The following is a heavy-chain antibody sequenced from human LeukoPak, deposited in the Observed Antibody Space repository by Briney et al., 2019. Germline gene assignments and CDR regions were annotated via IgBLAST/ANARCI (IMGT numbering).Heavy chain of an antibody. CDR2: IYTSGGT. CDR3: ARWTTVTRASDY. Sequence: PSETLSLTCTVSGGSISSGSYYWSWIRQPAGKGLEWIGRIYTSGGTNYNPSLKSRVTMSVDTSKNQFSLNLSSVTAADTAVYYCARWTTVTRASDYWGQGTLVTVSS. D-gene: IGHD4-17*01. V-gene: IGHV4-61*02. CDR1: GGSISSGSYY. J-gene: IGHJ4*02.